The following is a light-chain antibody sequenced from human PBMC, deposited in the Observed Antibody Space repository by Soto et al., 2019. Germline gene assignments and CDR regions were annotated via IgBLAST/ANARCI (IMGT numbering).Light chain of an antibody. J-gene: IGKJ2*01. Sequence: DIQMTQSPSTLSASVGDRVTITCRASQSISSWLAWYQQKPGKAPKLLIYKASSLESGVPSRFSGSGSGTEFTLTLSSLQPDDFETYYCQQYNSYSYTFGQGTKLEIK. CDR1: QSISSW. V-gene: IGKV1-5*03. CDR3: QQYNSYSYT. CDR2: KAS.